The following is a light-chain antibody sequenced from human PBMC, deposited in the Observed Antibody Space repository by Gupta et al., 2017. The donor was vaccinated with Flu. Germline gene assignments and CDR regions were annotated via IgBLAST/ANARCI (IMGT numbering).Light chain of an antibody. CDR2: AAS. Sequence: DIQMTQSPSSLSASIGDRVIITCRAGQSISRYLNWYQQKPGKAPKLLIYAASTLESGVPSRFSGSGSGTDFTLTISGLETGDFATYYCQQTYSRRTFGQGTRVEIK. CDR1: QSISRY. J-gene: IGKJ1*01. CDR3: QQTYSRRT. V-gene: IGKV1-39*01.